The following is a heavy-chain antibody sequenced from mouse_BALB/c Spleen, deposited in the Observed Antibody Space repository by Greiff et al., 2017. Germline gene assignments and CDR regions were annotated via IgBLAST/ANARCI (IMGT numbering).Heavy chain of an antibody. CDR1: GYSITSGYY. Sequence: EVQRVESGPGLVKPSQSLSLTCSVTGYSITSGYYWNWIRQFPGNKLEWMGYISYDGSNNYNPSLKNRISITRDTSKNQFFLKLNSVTTEDTATYYCAKGDYDYDGGFAYWGQGTLVTVSA. CDR3: AKGDYDYDGGFAY. V-gene: IGHV3-6*02. J-gene: IGHJ3*01. D-gene: IGHD2-4*01. CDR2: ISYDGSN.